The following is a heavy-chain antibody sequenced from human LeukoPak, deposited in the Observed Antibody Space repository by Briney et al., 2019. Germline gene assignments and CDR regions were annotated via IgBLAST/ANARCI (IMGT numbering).Heavy chain of an antibody. CDR2: IYSSGST. Sequence: SETLSLTCTVSGGSISSGTYYWSWIRQTAGKGLEWTGRIYSSGSTNYNPSLKSRVTISVDTSKNQFSLKLSSVTAADTAVYYCAILSTVGYWGQGTLVTVSS. V-gene: IGHV4-61*02. CDR3: AILSTVGY. J-gene: IGHJ4*02. D-gene: IGHD4-23*01. CDR1: GGSISSGTYY.